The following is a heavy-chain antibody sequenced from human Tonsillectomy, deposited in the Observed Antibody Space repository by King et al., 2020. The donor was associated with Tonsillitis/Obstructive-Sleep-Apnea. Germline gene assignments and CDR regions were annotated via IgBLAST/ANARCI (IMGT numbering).Heavy chain of an antibody. CDR3: AGHNWNLPNFYL. Sequence: QLQESGPGLVKPSETLSLICTVSGGSITNSNYYWGWIRQPPGKGLEWIGSIYYSGTTYYNPSLKSRVTISVDTSKNQFSLKLSSVTAAETAVYFCAGHNWNLPNFYLRGQGTL. V-gene: IGHV4-39*01. CDR1: GGSITNSNYY. CDR2: IYYSGTT. J-gene: IGHJ1*01. D-gene: IGHD1-7*01.